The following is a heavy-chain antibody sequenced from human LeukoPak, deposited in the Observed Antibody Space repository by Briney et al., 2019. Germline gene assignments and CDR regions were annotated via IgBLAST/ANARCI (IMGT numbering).Heavy chain of an antibody. CDR2: IYSGGST. J-gene: IGHJ4*02. Sequence: GGSLRLSCAASGFTVSSNYMSWVRQAPGKGLERVSVIYSGGSTYYADSVKGRFTISRDNSKNTLYLQMNSLRAEDTAVYYCARTAYYYDSSGYAYYFDYWGQGTLVTVSS. CDR3: ARTAYYYDSSGYAYYFDY. D-gene: IGHD3-22*01. V-gene: IGHV3-66*01. CDR1: GFTVSSNY.